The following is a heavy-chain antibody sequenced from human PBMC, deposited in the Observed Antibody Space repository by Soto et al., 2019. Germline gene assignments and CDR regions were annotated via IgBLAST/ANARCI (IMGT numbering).Heavy chain of an antibody. Sequence: QVQLVQPGAEVKKPGSSVKVSCKASGGTLSNYAISWVRQAPGQGLEWMGGIIPIFVTPNYAQKFQGRVAIIEDKSTSTAYMELSSLRSDDTAVYYCARVPDDYGDYGYYWGQGTLVTVSS. CDR2: IIPIFVTP. J-gene: IGHJ4*02. D-gene: IGHD4-17*01. CDR1: GGTLSNYA. V-gene: IGHV1-69*06. CDR3: ARVPDDYGDYGYY.